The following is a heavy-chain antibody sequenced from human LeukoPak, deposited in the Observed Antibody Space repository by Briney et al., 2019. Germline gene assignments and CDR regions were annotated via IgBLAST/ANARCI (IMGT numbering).Heavy chain of an antibody. CDR3: ARDLAQP. CDR2: MNPNSGNT. Sequence: ASVKVSCKTSGYTFTNYDINWVRQATGQGLEWMGWMNPNSGNTGYAQKFQGRVTITRDTSISTAYMELSSLRSEDTAVYYCARDLAQPWGQGTLVTVSS. D-gene: IGHD3-16*01. CDR1: GYTFTNYD. J-gene: IGHJ4*02. V-gene: IGHV1-8*03.